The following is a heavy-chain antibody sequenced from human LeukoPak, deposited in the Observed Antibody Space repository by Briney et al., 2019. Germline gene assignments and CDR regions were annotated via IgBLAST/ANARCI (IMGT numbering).Heavy chain of an antibody. V-gene: IGHV3-30*02. CDR1: GFTFSSYG. CDR2: IRVDGSNK. Sequence: PGGSLRLSCAASGFTFSSYGMHWVRQAPGKGLEGVTFIRVDGSNKSYADSVTSRFTISSHNSNTTTYLQRNRLSGEDPAGECLSKSFHSTYDWDAFDIWGQGTMVTVSS. J-gene: IGHJ3*02. D-gene: IGHD5-12*01. CDR3: SKSFHSTYDWDAFDI.